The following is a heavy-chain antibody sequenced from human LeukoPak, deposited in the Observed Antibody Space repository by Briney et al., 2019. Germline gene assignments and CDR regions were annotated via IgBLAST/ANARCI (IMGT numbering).Heavy chain of an antibody. CDR1: GYNFPIYW. V-gene: IGHV5-51*01. CDR2: IYPDDSNT. D-gene: IGHD2-21*02. J-gene: IGHJ4*02. Sequence: GESLKISCQGSGYNFPIYWIGWVRQMPGQGLEWMGIIYPDDSNTIYGPSFQGQVTISADKSINTAYLEWSSLKASDTAMYYCARRQSGDQEFDYWGQGTLVTVSS. CDR3: ARRQSGDQEFDY.